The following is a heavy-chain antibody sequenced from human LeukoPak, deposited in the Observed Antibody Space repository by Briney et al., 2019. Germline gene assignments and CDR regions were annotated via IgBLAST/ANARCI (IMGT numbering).Heavy chain of an antibody. D-gene: IGHD1-26*01. J-gene: IGHJ3*02. Sequence: ASVKVSCXASGGTFSSYAISWVRQAPGQGLEWMGGIIPIFGTANYAQKFQGRVTITADESTSTAYMELSSLRSEDTAVYYCARRATHDAFDIWGQGIMVTVSS. V-gene: IGHV1-69*13. CDR3: ARRATHDAFDI. CDR1: GGTFSSYA. CDR2: IIPIFGTA.